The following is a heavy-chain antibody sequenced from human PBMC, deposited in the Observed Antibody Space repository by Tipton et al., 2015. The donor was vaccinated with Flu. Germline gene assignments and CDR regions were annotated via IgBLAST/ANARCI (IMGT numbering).Heavy chain of an antibody. J-gene: IGHJ5*02. CDR3: ARDAKLEPPNSNWFDP. CDR1: GFIFSDYW. CDR2: IKQDGSEK. V-gene: IGHV3-7*01. Sequence: SLRLSCAASGFIFSDYWMIWFRQAPGKGLEWVANIKQDGSEKYYVNSVKGRFTIFRDNARNSLYLQMNSLRAEDTAVYYCARDAKLEPPNSNWFDPWGQGTLVTVSS. D-gene: IGHD1-1*01.